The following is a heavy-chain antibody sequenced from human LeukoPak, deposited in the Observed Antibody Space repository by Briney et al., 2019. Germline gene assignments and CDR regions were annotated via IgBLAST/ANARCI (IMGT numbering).Heavy chain of an antibody. CDR3: ARTGYSSSWYYFDY. CDR1: GGSFSGYY. J-gene: IGHJ4*02. Sequence: SETLSLTCAVYGGSFSGYYWSWIRQPPGKGLEWIGEINHSGSTNYNPSLKSRVTMSVDTSKNQFSLKLRSVTAADTAVYYCARTGYSSSWYYFDYWGQGTLVTVSS. D-gene: IGHD6-13*01. CDR2: INHSGST. V-gene: IGHV4-34*01.